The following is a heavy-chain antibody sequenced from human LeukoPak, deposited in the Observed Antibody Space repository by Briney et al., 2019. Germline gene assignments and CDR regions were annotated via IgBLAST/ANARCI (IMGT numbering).Heavy chain of an antibody. D-gene: IGHD3-22*01. V-gene: IGHV4-30-2*01. Sequence: SQTLSLTCAVSGGSISSGGYSWSWIRQPPGKGLEWIGYIYHSGSTYYNPSLKSRVTISVDRSKNQFSLKLSSVIAADTAVYYCARVSRYYDSSGYNDAFDIWGQGTMVTVSS. CDR1: GGSISSGGYS. CDR3: ARVSRYYDSSGYNDAFDI. CDR2: IYHSGST. J-gene: IGHJ3*02.